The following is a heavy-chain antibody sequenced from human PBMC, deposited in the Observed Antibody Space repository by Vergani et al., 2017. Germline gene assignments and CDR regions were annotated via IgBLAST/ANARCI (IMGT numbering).Heavy chain of an antibody. J-gene: IGHJ6*02. Sequence: EVQLLESGGNLVQPGGSLRLSCAASGFTFSSYSMNWVRQAPGKGLEWVSYISSSSSSIYYADSVKGRFTISRDNAKNSLYLQVNSLRAEDTAVYYCGAAITVTTKGGYYYYGMDVWGQGTTVTVSS. CDR3: GAAITVTTKGGYYYYGMDV. V-gene: IGHV3-48*01. D-gene: IGHD4-17*01. CDR2: ISSSSSSI. CDR1: GFTFSSYS.